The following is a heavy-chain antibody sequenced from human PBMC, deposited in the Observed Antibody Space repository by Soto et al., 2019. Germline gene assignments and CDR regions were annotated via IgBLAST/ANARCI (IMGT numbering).Heavy chain of an antibody. V-gene: IGHV3-48*02. CDR3: ARELENYYYYGMDV. CDR1: GFTFSSYS. J-gene: IGHJ6*02. Sequence: GGSLRLSCAASGFTFSSYSMNWVRQAPGKGLEWVSYISSSSSTIYYADSVKGRFTISRDNAKNSLYLQMNSLRDEDTAVYYCARELENYYYYGMDVWGQGTTVTVSS. CDR2: ISSSSSTI. D-gene: IGHD1-1*01.